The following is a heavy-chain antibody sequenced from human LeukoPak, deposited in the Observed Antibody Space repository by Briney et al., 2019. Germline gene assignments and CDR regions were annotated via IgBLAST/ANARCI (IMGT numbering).Heavy chain of an antibody. CDR3: GRGFSIVPAGIPDY. CDR2: ISYDGSNK. Sequence: GGSLRLSCAASGFTFSSYAMSWVRQAPGKGLEWVAVISYDGSNKYYADSVKGRFTISRDNSKNTLYLQMNSLRAEDTAVYYCGRGFSIVPAGIPDYWGLGTLVTVSS. D-gene: IGHD2-2*02. V-gene: IGHV3-30-3*01. CDR1: GFTFSSYA. J-gene: IGHJ4*02.